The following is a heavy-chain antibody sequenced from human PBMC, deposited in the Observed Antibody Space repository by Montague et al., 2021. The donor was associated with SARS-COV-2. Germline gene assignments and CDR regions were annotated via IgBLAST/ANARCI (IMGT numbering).Heavy chain of an antibody. CDR3: ALAVAGRGGYDY. CDR1: GDSVSSNSAA. Sequence: SPISGDSVSSNSAAWNWIRQSPSRGLEWLGRTYYRSKWYYEYAVSLKSRITINPDTSKNQFSLQVKSMTPEDTAVYYCALAVAGRGGYDYWGQGTLVTVSS. J-gene: IGHJ4*02. D-gene: IGHD6-19*01. CDR2: TYYRSKWYY. V-gene: IGHV6-1*01.